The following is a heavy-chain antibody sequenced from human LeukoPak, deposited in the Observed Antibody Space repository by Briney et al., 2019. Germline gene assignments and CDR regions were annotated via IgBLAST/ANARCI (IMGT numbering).Heavy chain of an antibody. Sequence: PSGTLSLTCAVSGGSISSANWWSWVRQPPGKGLEWIGEIYLGGSTNHNPSLKSRVTISVDTSKNQFSLKLSSVTAADTAVYYCARDCSGGSCYSGFDYWGQGTLVTVSS. CDR1: GGSISSANW. J-gene: IGHJ4*02. V-gene: IGHV4-4*02. D-gene: IGHD2-15*01. CDR3: ARDCSGGSCYSGFDY. CDR2: IYLGGST.